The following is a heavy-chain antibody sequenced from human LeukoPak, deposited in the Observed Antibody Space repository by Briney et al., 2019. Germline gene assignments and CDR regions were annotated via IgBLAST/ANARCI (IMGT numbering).Heavy chain of an antibody. V-gene: IGHV3-21*01. Sequence: GGSLRLSCGASGFTFSSYSMNWVRQAPGKGLEWISSISSSSSYIYYADSVKGRFTISRDNAKNSLYLQMNSLRAEDTAVYYCATDSPETAAFDYWGQGTLVTVSS. D-gene: IGHD1-1*01. CDR3: ATDSPETAAFDY. CDR2: ISSSSSYI. J-gene: IGHJ4*02. CDR1: GFTFSSYS.